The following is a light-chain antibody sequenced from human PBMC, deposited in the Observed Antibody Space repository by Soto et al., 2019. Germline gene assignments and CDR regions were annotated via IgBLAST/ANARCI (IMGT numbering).Light chain of an antibody. Sequence: SYELTQPPSVSVAPGKTARITCGGSNIGSKSVHWYQQKPGQAPVLVIYYDSDRPSAIPERFSGSNSGNTATLTLSRVEAGDEADYYCQVWDSSSDPYVFGTGTKVTV. CDR1: NIGSKS. J-gene: IGLJ1*01. CDR3: QVWDSSSDPYV. CDR2: YDS. V-gene: IGLV3-21*04.